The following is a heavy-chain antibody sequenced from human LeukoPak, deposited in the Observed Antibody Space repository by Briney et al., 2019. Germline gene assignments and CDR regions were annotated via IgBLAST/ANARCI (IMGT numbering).Heavy chain of an antibody. J-gene: IGHJ4*02. Sequence: SETLSLTCTVSGGSISSGSYYWSWIRQPAGKGLEWIGRIYTSGSTNYNPSLKSRVTISVDTSKNQFSLKLSSVTAADTAVYYCASAYCSSTSCSFDYWGQETLVTVSS. CDR3: ASAYCSSTSCSFDY. V-gene: IGHV4-61*02. CDR1: GGSISSGSYY. CDR2: IYTSGST. D-gene: IGHD2-2*01.